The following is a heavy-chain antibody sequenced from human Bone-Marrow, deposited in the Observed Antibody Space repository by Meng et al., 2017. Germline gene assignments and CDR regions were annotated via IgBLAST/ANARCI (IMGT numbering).Heavy chain of an antibody. V-gene: IGHV7-4-1*02. CDR3: ARDFTDYYDSSGYYL. Sequence: ASVKVSCKASGYTSTSYAMNWVRQAPGQGLEWMGWINTNTGNPTYAQGFTGRFVFSLDTSVSTAYLQISSLKAEDTAVYYCARDFTDYYDSSGYYLWGQGTLVTVSS. D-gene: IGHD3-22*01. CDR2: INTNTGNP. CDR1: GYTSTSYA. J-gene: IGHJ4*02.